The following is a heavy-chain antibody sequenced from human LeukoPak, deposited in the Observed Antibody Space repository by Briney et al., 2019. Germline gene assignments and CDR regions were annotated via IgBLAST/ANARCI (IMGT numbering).Heavy chain of an antibody. V-gene: IGHV3-7*05. CDR3: ARARDTWRFDY. CDR2: IKQDGGEK. CDR1: GFTFSAYW. D-gene: IGHD3-3*01. Sequence: GGSLRRSCAGSGFTFSAYWMSWVRPAPGKGPEWVATIKQDGGEKNYVDSVKGRFTISRDNTKNSLSLQMSSLRAEDTAVYYCARARDTWRFDYWGQGSLVTVSS. J-gene: IGHJ4*02.